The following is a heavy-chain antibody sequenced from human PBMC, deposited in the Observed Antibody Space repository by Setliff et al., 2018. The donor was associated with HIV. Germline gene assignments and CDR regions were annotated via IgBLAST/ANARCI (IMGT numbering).Heavy chain of an antibody. Sequence: PSETLSLTCTVSGGSISSGSYYWSWIRQPAGKGLEWIGRIYTSGSTNYNPSLKSRVTISVDTSKNQFSLKLSSVTAADTAVYYCARDQGYWGQGTLVTVSS. CDR3: ARDQGY. J-gene: IGHJ4*02. CDR2: IYTSGST. CDR1: GGSISSGSYY. V-gene: IGHV4-61*02.